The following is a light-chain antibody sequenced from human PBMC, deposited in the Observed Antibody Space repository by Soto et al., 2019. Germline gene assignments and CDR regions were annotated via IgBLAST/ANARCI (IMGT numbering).Light chain of an antibody. CDR3: QQRSNWPPSWT. Sequence: IVLTQSPATLSLSPGERATLSCRASQSVSNYLAWYQQKPGQAPRLLIYDASNRATGIPARFSGSGSGTDFTLTISSLEPEDFAVYYCQQRSNWPPSWTFGQGTKVDIK. V-gene: IGKV3-11*01. J-gene: IGKJ1*01. CDR2: DAS. CDR1: QSVSNY.